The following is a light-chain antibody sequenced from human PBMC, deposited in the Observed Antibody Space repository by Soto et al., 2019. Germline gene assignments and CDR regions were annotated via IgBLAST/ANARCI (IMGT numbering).Light chain of an antibody. Sequence: EIVLTQSPATLSLSPGERATLSCRASQSVSSYLAWYQQKPGQAPRLLIYDASNRATGIPARFSGSGSGTDFTLTISSLEPEDFAVYYCQQRSNWPPITFGQGTQLDIK. CDR3: QQRSNWPPIT. V-gene: IGKV3-11*01. J-gene: IGKJ5*01. CDR2: DAS. CDR1: QSVSSY.